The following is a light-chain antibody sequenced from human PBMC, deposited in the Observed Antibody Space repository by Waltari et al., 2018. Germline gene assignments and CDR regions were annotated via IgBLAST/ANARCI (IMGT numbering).Light chain of an antibody. Sequence: SLELTQSPSVAVSPGQTAGITCSGDALSKQHVYWYQQRPGQAPVLVLFKDSERPSGIPGRFSGSRSGPTGTLTITGVQAEDEADYYCQSSDSSGNDYVFGPGTKVTVL. CDR2: KDS. CDR3: QSSDSSGNDYV. V-gene: IGLV3-25*03. J-gene: IGLJ1*01. CDR1: ALSKQH.